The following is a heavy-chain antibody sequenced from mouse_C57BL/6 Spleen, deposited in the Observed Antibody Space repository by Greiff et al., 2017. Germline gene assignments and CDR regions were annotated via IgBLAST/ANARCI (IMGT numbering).Heavy chain of an antibody. CDR2: INYDGSST. CDR1: GFTFSDYY. CDR3: ARDRWPWGYFDV. V-gene: IGHV5-16*01. J-gene: IGHJ1*03. D-gene: IGHD2-3*01. Sequence: EVNVVESEGGLVQPGSSMKLSCTASGFTFSDYYMAWVRQVPEKGLEWVANINYDGSSTYYLDSLKSRFIISRDNAKNILYLQMSSLKSEDTATYYCARDRWPWGYFDVWGTGTTVTVSS.